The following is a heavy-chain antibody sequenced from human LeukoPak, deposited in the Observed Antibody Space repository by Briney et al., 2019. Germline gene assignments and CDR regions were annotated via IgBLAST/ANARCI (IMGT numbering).Heavy chain of an antibody. CDR2: ISSSGSTI. Sequence: GGSLRLSCAASGFTFSSYEMNWVRQAPGKGLEWVSYISSSGSTIYYADSVKGRFTISRDNAKNTLHLQMNSLRAEDTAVYYCARVGGWFGELPNYFDYWGQGTLVTVSS. J-gene: IGHJ4*02. CDR1: GFTFSSYE. CDR3: ARVGGWFGELPNYFDY. D-gene: IGHD3-10*01. V-gene: IGHV3-48*03.